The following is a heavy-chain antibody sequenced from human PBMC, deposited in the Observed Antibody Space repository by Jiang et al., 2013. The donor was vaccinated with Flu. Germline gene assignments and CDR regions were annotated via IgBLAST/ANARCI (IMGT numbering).Heavy chain of an antibody. CDR1: NYSITRNNY. D-gene: IGHD3-9*01. V-gene: IGHV4-38-2*01. CDR3: ARGYIMARYGFDF. Sequence: GPGLVKPSETLSLTCAVSNYSITRNNYWGWIRQSPGTGLEWIGSIFPNGITYKSPTLESRVILSLDSPMNQFSLRLRSVTAADSAVYYCARGYIMARYGFDFWGQGILVTVSS. J-gene: IGHJ4*02. CDR2: IFPNGIT.